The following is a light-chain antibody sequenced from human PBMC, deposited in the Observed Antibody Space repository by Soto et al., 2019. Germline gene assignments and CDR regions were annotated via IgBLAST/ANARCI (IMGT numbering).Light chain of an antibody. CDR1: QSISTW. CDR2: KAS. J-gene: IGKJ2*01. Sequence: DIPLTQSPSTLYSSVGDRVTISCRASQSISTWLAWYQQKPGKAHKVLIYKASRLATGVPSRFSGSGSGTEFTLTISSLQPGDFATYYCQQYDTYPLTFGEGTKLEIK. CDR3: QQYDTYPLT. V-gene: IGKV1-5*03.